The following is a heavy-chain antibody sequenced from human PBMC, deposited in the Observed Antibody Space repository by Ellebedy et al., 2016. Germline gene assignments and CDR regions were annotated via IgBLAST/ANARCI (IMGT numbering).Heavy chain of an antibody. V-gene: IGHV3-23*01. Sequence: GGSLRLSCAASGFTFSDHYMHWVRQAPGKGLEWVSAISGSGGSTNYADSVKGRFTMSRDNSKNTLYLEMDSLRAEDTAVYYCARDTVIRGQFYYYYMDVWGKGTTVAVSS. J-gene: IGHJ6*03. CDR3: ARDTVIRGQFYYYYMDV. CDR1: GFTFSDHY. CDR2: ISGSGGST. D-gene: IGHD3-22*01.